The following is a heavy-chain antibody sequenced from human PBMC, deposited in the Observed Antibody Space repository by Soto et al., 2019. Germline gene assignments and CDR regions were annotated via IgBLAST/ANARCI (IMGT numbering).Heavy chain of an antibody. CDR1: EFTFSMYA. D-gene: IGHD2-15*01. CDR2: ISGSGGSA. V-gene: IGHV3-23*01. J-gene: IGHJ4*02. Sequence: GGSLRLSCAASEFTFSMYAMSWVRQAPGKGLEWVSVISGSGGSAYYADAVKGRFTISRDNSKNMLYLQMNSLRAEDTAVYYCAKRVGSDVVAPSDQWGQGTLVTVSS. CDR3: AKRVGSDVVAPSDQ.